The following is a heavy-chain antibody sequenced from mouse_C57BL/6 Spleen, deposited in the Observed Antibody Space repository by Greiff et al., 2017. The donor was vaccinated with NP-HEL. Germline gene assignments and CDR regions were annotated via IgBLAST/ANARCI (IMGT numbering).Heavy chain of an antibody. V-gene: IGHV1-61*01. D-gene: IGHD2-4*01. Sequence: QVQLQQPGAELVRPGSSVKLSCKASGYTFTSYWLDWVKQRPGQGLEWIGNIYPSDSETHYNQKFKDKATLTVDKSSSTAYMQLSSLTSEDSAVYYCARGGLRPWYFDYWGQGTTLTVSS. CDR3: ARGGLRPWYFDY. J-gene: IGHJ2*01. CDR2: IYPSDSET. CDR1: GYTFTSYW.